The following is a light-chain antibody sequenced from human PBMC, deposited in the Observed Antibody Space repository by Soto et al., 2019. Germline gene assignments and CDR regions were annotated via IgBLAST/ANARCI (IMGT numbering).Light chain of an antibody. Sequence: QSALAQPASVSGSPGQSITISCTGTSSDVGNFRLVSWYQQHPGKVPKLVMFEVSKRPSWVSNRLSGSKSGNTASLTISWLQAEDEADYYCCSYADSNTYVFGSGTKVTVL. CDR3: CSYADSNTYV. CDR2: EVS. V-gene: IGLV2-23*02. CDR1: SSDVGNFRL. J-gene: IGLJ1*01.